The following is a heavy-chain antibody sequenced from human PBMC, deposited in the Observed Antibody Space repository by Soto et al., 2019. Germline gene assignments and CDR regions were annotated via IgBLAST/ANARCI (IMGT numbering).Heavy chain of an antibody. CDR1: GFTFSRYA. CDR2: ISGSGGST. J-gene: IGHJ1*01. V-gene: IGHV3-23*01. D-gene: IGHD3-3*01. Sequence: EVQLLESGGGLVQPGGSLRLSCAASGFTFSRYAMSWVRQAPGKGLEWVSAISGSGGSTYYADSVKGRFTISRDNSKNTLYLQMNRLRVEDTAVYYCAKDAAFWSGTEYFQHWGQGTLVTVSS. CDR3: AKDAAFWSGTEYFQH.